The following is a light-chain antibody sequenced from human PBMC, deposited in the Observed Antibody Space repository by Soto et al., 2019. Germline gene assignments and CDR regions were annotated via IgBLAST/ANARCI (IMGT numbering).Light chain of an antibody. CDR3: QHSNSFPLS. Sequence: DIQMTHSPSSVSASVGDRVTITGRASQRIGSWLAWYQQKPGKAPKVLISAESSLQSGVPSRFSGSGSGTDFPLTISSLQPEDFATYYFQHSNSFPLSFGGGTKGEIK. CDR2: AES. V-gene: IGKV1-12*01. CDR1: QRIGSW. J-gene: IGKJ4*01.